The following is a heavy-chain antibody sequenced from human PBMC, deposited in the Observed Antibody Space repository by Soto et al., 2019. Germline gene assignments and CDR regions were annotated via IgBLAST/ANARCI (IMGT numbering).Heavy chain of an antibody. CDR3: AKGFIVVVTVLRPDDAFDV. Sequence: GGSLRLSCAASGFTFSSYAMSWVRQAPGKGLEWVSAISGSGGSTYYADSVKGRFTISRDPSKNTVFLEMNSLRAEDTAVYYCAKGFIVVVTVLRPDDAFDVWGQGTLVTVSS. CDR2: ISGSGGST. V-gene: IGHV3-23*01. CDR1: GFTFSSYA. D-gene: IGHD2-21*02. J-gene: IGHJ3*01.